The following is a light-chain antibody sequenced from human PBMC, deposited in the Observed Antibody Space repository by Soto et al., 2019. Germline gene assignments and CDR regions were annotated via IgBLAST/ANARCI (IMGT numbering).Light chain of an antibody. CDR3: QQYNSYSWT. CDR1: QSISRY. Sequence: DVHMTLSPSSLSASVGYRITIICRASQSISRYLNWYQHKLGKAPKLLINAASSLESGVPSRFSGSGYGTEFNLTISSLQTDDFATYYCQQYNSYSWTFGQGTKVDIK. J-gene: IGKJ1*01. V-gene: IGKV1-5*02. CDR2: AAS.